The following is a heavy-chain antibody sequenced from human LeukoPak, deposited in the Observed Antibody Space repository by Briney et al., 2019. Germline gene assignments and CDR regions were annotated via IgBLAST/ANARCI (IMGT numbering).Heavy chain of an antibody. CDR1: GYTFTGYY. D-gene: IGHD6-13*01. CDR2: INPNSGGT. J-gene: IGHJ3*02. Sequence: ASVKVSCKASGYTFTGYYMHWVRQAPGQGLEWMGWINPNSGGTNYAQKLQGRVTMTTDTSTSTAYMELRSLRSDDTAVYYCARGKYRLAAAGTNDAFDIWGQGTMVTVSS. V-gene: IGHV1-2*02. CDR3: ARGKYRLAAAGTNDAFDI.